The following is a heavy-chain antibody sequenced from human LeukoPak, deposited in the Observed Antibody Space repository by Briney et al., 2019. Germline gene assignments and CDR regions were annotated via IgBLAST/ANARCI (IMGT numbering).Heavy chain of an antibody. Sequence: GASVKVSCKASGYTFTCYYMHWVRHAPGQGLEWMGWINPNSGGTNYAQKFQGRVTMTRDTSISTAYMELSRLRSDDTAVYYCARGGGRITIFGDYPADNWFDPWGQGTLVTVSS. CDR3: ARGGGRITIFGDYPADNWFDP. D-gene: IGHD3-3*01. CDR2: INPNSGGT. J-gene: IGHJ5*02. V-gene: IGHV1-2*02. CDR1: GYTFTCYY.